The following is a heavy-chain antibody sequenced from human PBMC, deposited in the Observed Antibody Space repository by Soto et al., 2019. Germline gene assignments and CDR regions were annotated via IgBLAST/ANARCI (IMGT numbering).Heavy chain of an antibody. V-gene: IGHV3-48*01. CDR1: GFPFSSYS. CDR2: ISSSSSTI. Sequence: VQLVESGGGLVQPGGSLRLSCAASGFPFSSYSMNWVRQAPGKGLEWVSYISSSSSTIYYADSVKGRFTISRDNAKNSLYLQMNSLRAEDTAVSYCARGFVVVPAAMGYWGQGTLVTVSS. CDR3: ARGFVVVPAAMGY. J-gene: IGHJ4*02. D-gene: IGHD2-2*01.